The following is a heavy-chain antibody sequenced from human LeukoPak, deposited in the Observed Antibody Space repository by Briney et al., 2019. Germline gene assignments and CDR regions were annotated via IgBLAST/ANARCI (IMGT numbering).Heavy chain of an antibody. CDR1: GYTFTSYG. V-gene: IGHV1-18*01. CDR2: ISAYNGNT. J-gene: IGHJ6*02. D-gene: IGHD3-22*01. CDR3: ARIVRYYDSSGYSFGMDV. Sequence: EASVKVSCKASGYTFTSYGISWVRQAPGQGLEWMGWISAYNGNTNYAQKLQGRATMTTDTSTSTAYMELRSLRSDDTAVYYCARIVRYYDSSGYSFGMDVWGQGTTVTVSS.